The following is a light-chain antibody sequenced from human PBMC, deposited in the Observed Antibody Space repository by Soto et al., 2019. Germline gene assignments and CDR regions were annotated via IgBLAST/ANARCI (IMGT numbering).Light chain of an antibody. J-gene: IGLJ2*01. V-gene: IGLV1-47*01. CDR3: QVWDTSTFVL. CDR2: RDS. CDR1: SSSIGSNY. Sequence: QSVLTQPPSASGTPGQRVTISCSESSSSIGSNYIYWYQQLPGTTPKLLIYRDSQRPSGVPDRFSGSNSGNTATLTISRVEAGDQADYYCQVWDTSTFVLFGGGTKVTVL.